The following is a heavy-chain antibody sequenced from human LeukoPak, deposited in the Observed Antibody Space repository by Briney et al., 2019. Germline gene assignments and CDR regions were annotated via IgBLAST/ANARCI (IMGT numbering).Heavy chain of an antibody. Sequence: GGSLRLSCAASGFTFSSYSMNWVRQAPGKGLEWVSSISSSSSYIYYADSVKGRFTISRGNAKNSLYLQMNSLRAEDTAVYYCARDTTLNWFDPWGQGTLVTVSS. D-gene: IGHD1-26*01. V-gene: IGHV3-21*01. J-gene: IGHJ5*02. CDR2: ISSSSSYI. CDR3: ARDTTLNWFDP. CDR1: GFTFSSYS.